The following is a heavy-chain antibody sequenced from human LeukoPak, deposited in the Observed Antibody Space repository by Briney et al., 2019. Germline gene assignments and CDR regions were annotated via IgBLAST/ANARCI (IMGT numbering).Heavy chain of an antibody. CDR3: VRHNGEDDDDNYSRYMDV. D-gene: IGHD4-17*01. Sequence: GGSLRLSCAASGFTFSHFAMHWVRQPPGKGLEWVAVTWYDGSQEHYVHSVKGRFTISRDNSKNTLYLQMNSLRVEDTAVYYCVRHNGEDDDDNYSRYMDVWGKGTAVTVSS. CDR1: GFTFSHFA. CDR2: TWYDGSQE. J-gene: IGHJ6*03. V-gene: IGHV3-33*01.